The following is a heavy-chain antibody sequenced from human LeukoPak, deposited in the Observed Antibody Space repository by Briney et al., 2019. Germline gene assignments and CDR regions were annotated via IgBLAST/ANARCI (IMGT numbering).Heavy chain of an antibody. Sequence: GGSLRLSCAASGFTVSSNYMSWVRQAPGKGLEWVANIKQDGSEKRYVDPVEGRFTISRDNAKNSLYLQMNSLRAEDTGRYYCARENSGIAATDIIDYWGQGTLVTVSS. J-gene: IGHJ4*02. V-gene: IGHV3-7*01. CDR1: GFTVSSNY. CDR2: IKQDGSEK. D-gene: IGHD6-13*01. CDR3: ARENSGIAATDIIDY.